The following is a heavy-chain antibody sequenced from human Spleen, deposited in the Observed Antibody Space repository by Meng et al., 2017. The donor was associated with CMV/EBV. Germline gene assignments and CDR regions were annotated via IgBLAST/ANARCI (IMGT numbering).Heavy chain of an antibody. CDR1: GGSVSSGNYY. CDR3: ARPSLSFSGSPLGY. V-gene: IGHV4-61*07. D-gene: IGHD3-16*02. J-gene: IGHJ4*01. CDR2: INYSGST. Sequence: GGSVSSGNYYWSWIRQPPGKGLEWIGYINYSGSTDCTPSLKSRVTISVDKSKNQFSLNLRSVTAADTAIYYCARPSLSFSGSPLGYWGHGTLVTVSS.